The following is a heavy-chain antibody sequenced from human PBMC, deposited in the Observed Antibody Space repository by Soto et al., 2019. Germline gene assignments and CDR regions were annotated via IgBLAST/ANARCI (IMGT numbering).Heavy chain of an antibody. CDR2: INHSGST. CDR3: ARGVDTAMVGY. Sequence: PSETLSLTCAVYGGSFSGYYWSWIRQPPGKGLEWIGEINHSGSTNYNPSLKSRVTISVDTSKNQFSLKLSSVTAADTAVYYCARGVDTAMVGYWGQGTLVTVSS. V-gene: IGHV4-34*01. CDR1: GGSFSGYY. J-gene: IGHJ4*02. D-gene: IGHD5-18*01.